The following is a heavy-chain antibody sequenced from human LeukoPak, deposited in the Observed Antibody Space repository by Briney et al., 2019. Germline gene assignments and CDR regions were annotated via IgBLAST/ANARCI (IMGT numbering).Heavy chain of an antibody. CDR1: GFTFSSYG. Sequence: GGSLRLSCAASGFTFSSYGMHWVRQAPGKGLEWVAFIRYGGSNKYYADSVKGRFTISRDNSKNTLYLQMNSLRAEDTAVYYCAKELLRGGFDPWGQGTLVTVSS. J-gene: IGHJ5*02. D-gene: IGHD2-15*01. CDR2: IRYGGSNK. V-gene: IGHV3-30*02. CDR3: AKELLRGGFDP.